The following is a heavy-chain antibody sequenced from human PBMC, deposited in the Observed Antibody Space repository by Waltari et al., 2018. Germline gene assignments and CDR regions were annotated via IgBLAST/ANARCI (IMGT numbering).Heavy chain of an antibody. D-gene: IGHD6-13*01. CDR1: GTSVTTPTYF. V-gene: IGHV4-39*01. J-gene: IGHJ4*02. CDR3: ARGIWQQLAHFDS. CDR2: IYFTGST. Sequence: QLPLQLSDPGLVKPSETLSLTCAASGTSVTTPTYFWGWIRHPPGQGLEWIGRIYFTGSTDYNPSLKSRVTISIATSTNQFSLNLRSVTAADTAVYYCARGIWQQLAHFDSWGQGTLVTVSS.